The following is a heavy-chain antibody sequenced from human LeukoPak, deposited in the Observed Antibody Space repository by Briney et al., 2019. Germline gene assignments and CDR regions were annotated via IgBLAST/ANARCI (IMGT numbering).Heavy chain of an antibody. Sequence: GASVKVSCKASGYTFTSYGISWVRQAPGQGLEWMGWISAYNGNTNYAQKLQGRVTMTTDTSTSTAYMELRSLRSDDTAVYYRARAYSSGWYGEAFDIWGQGTMVTVSS. CDR2: ISAYNGNT. D-gene: IGHD6-19*01. CDR3: ARAYSSGWYGEAFDI. CDR1: GYTFTSYG. V-gene: IGHV1-18*01. J-gene: IGHJ3*02.